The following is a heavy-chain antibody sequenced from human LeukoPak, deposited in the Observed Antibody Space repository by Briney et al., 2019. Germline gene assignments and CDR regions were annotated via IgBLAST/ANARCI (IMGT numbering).Heavy chain of an antibody. D-gene: IGHD5/OR15-5a*01. CDR3: AREGVSVSDFDY. J-gene: IGHJ4*02. CDR2: INHGGTT. Sequence: PSETLSLTCSVYGESFSGYYWSWIRQPPGKGLEWIGEINHGGTTNYNPSLKSRVTISVDTSKNQFSLKLSSVTAADTAAYYCAREGVSVSDFDYWGQGTLVTVSS. CDR1: GESFSGYY. V-gene: IGHV4-34*01.